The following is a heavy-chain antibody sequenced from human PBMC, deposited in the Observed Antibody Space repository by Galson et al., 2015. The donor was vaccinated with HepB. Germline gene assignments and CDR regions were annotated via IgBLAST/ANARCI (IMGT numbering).Heavy chain of an antibody. J-gene: IGHJ6*03. D-gene: IGHD2-21*01. CDR1: GFTFSDYY. Sequence: SLRLSCAASGFTFSDYYMSWIRQAPGKGLELISYISNSGGPIYADSVKGRFTISRDNAKNSLFLQMSSLRAADTAVYYCARAACCGNFYRDYIDLWGKGTMVTVSS. V-gene: IGHV3-11*01. CDR3: ARAACCGNFYRDYIDL. CDR2: ISNSGGPI.